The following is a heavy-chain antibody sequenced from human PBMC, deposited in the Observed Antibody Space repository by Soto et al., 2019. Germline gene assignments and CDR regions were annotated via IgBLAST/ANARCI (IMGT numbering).Heavy chain of an antibody. D-gene: IGHD3-10*01. CDR3: ARGRGDGYNQNWYFDL. Sequence: LSLTCAVYGGSFRGYYWSWIRQPPGKGLEWIGEINNGGSSNYNPSLKSRGSMSVGTSNNQFSLKLTSVTAADTAVYYCARGRGDGYNQNWYFDLWGRGTLVTVSS. CDR2: INNGGSS. CDR1: GGSFRGYY. J-gene: IGHJ2*01. V-gene: IGHV4-34*01.